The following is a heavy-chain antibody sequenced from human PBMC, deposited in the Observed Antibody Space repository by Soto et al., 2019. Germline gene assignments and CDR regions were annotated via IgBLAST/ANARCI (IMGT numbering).Heavy chain of an antibody. Sequence: GGSLRLSCAASGFTFSSYWMHWVRQVPGKGLVWVSHINSDGTHTTYADSVKGRFTISRDNAKNTLYLQMNSLRAEDTAVYYCARDRLRGYDSSGFYSWGQGTMVTVSS. J-gene: IGHJ4*02. CDR3: ARDRLRGYDSSGFYS. CDR1: GFTFSSYW. CDR2: INSDGTHT. V-gene: IGHV3-74*03. D-gene: IGHD3-22*01.